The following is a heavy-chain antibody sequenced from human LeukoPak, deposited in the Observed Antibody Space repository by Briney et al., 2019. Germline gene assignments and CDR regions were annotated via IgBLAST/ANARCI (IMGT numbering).Heavy chain of an antibody. J-gene: IGHJ4*02. Sequence: GGSLRLSCVGSGFTLGSYWMSWVRQAPGKGLEWVANIKQDGSQIYYADSVKGRFTISRDNAKNSLFLQMNRLRVEDTGVYYYARLKDDVTKFDYWGQGTLVTVSS. CDR1: GFTLGSYW. D-gene: IGHD2-8*01. V-gene: IGHV3-7*01. CDR2: IKQDGSQI. CDR3: ARLKDDVTKFDY.